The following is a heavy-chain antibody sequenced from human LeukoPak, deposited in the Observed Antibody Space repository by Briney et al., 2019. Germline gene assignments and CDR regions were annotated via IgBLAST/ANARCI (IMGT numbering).Heavy chain of an antibody. CDR1: GGSISSYY. CDR2: IYYSGST. Sequence: PSETLSLTCTVSGGSISSYYWSWIRQPPGKGLEWIGNIYYSGSTNYNPSLKSRATISVDTSKNQFSLKLSSVTAADTAVYYCARGGADFWSDYSFDPWGQGTLVTVSS. J-gene: IGHJ5*02. V-gene: IGHV4-59*01. CDR3: ARGGADFWSDYSFDP. D-gene: IGHD3-3*01.